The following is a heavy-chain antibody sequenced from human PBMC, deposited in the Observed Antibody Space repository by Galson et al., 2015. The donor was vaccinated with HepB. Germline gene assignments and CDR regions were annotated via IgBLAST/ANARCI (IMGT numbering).Heavy chain of an antibody. Sequence: SLRLSCAASGFTFSSYSMNWVRQAPGKGLEWVSYISSSSSTIYYADSVKGRFTISRDNAKNSLYLQMNSLRAEDTAVYYCAREGGYSGYNDAFDIWGQGTMVTVSS. CDR1: GFTFSSYS. V-gene: IGHV3-48*04. CDR3: AREGGYSGYNDAFDI. J-gene: IGHJ3*02. D-gene: IGHD5-12*01. CDR2: ISSSSSTI.